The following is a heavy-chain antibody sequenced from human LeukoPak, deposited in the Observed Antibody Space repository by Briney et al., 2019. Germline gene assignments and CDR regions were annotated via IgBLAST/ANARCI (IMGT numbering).Heavy chain of an antibody. J-gene: IGHJ5*02. CDR1: GFTVSSNY. CDR2: IYSGGST. V-gene: IGHV3-53*01. Sequence: GGSLRLSCAASGFTVSSNYMSWVRQAPGKGLEWVSVIYSGGSTYYADSVKGRFTISRDNSKNTLYLQMNSLRAEDTAVYYCARVVRGYSSGYNWFDPWGQGTLVTVSS. CDR3: ARVVRGYSSGYNWFDP. D-gene: IGHD6-19*01.